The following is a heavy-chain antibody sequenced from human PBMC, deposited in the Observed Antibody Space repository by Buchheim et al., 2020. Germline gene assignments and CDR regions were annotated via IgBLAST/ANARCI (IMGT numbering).Heavy chain of an antibody. D-gene: IGHD2-21*01. Sequence: EVQLLESGGGLVQPGGSLRLSCAASGFTFSSYAMSWVRQAPGKGLEWVSAISGSGGSTYYADSVKGRFTISRANSKDTLHLQMNSLRAEDTAVYYCAKLWSYGGARSYWYFDLWGRGTL. V-gene: IGHV3-23*01. CDR3: AKLWSYGGARSYWYFDL. J-gene: IGHJ2*01. CDR2: ISGSGGST. CDR1: GFTFSSYA.